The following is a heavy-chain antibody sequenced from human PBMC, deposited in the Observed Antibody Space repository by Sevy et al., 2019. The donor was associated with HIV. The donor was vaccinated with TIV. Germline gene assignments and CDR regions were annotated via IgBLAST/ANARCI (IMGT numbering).Heavy chain of an antibody. D-gene: IGHD1-26*01. V-gene: IGHV4-59*08. CDR1: GGSITSLY. Sequence: SHTLSLTCTVSGGSITSLYWNWIRQPPGKGLEWIANIYYNGHINYNPSLKSRVTLSLDTSKNQFSVRLSSVTAADTAMYYCAGENAWGRGYSWGQGTLVTVSS. J-gene: IGHJ4*02. CDR3: AGENAWGRGYS. CDR2: IYYNGHI.